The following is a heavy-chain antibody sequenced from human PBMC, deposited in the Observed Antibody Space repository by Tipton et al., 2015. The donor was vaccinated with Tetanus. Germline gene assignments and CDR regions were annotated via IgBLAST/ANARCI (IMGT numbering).Heavy chain of an antibody. V-gene: IGHV4-34*01. D-gene: IGHD3-22*01. CDR1: GGSFTDYS. J-gene: IGHJ6*02. CDR3: ARGPRTRSYDSSGYSFRSFHGMDV. Sequence: TLSLTCAVYGGSFTDYSWSWIRQPPGQGLERVGEVNQDGNTDYIPYLKGRVTMSLDTSKSQHSLNLSSVTAADTAVFYCARGPRTRSYDSSGYSFRSFHGMDVWGLGATVPVSS. CDR2: VNQDGNT.